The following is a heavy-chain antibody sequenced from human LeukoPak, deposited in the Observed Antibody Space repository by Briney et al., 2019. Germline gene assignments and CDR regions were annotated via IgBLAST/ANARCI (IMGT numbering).Heavy chain of an antibody. CDR1: GGSFSGYY. Sequence: PSETLSLTCAVYGGSFSGYYWSWIRQPPGKGLEWIGEINHSGSTNYNSSLKSRVTISVDTSKNQFSLKLSSVTAADTAVYYCARGPTLRYYYDSSGCGDFDYWGQGTLVTVSS. CDR3: ARGPTLRYYYDSSGCGDFDY. D-gene: IGHD3-22*01. J-gene: IGHJ4*02. V-gene: IGHV4-34*01. CDR2: INHSGST.